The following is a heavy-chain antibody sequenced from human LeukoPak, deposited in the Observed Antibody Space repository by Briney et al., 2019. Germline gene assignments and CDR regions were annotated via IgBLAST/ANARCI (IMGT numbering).Heavy chain of an antibody. CDR1: GYTFTSYG. CDR2: IIPIFGTA. CDR3: ARDESRYYYDSSGYYPPHFDY. Sequence: GASVKVSCKASGYTFTSYGISWVRQAPGQGLEWMGGIIPIFGTANYAQKFQGRVTITADESTSTAYMELSSLRSEDTAVYYCARDESRYYYDSSGYYPPHFDYWGQGTLVTVSS. D-gene: IGHD3-22*01. J-gene: IGHJ4*02. V-gene: IGHV1-69*13.